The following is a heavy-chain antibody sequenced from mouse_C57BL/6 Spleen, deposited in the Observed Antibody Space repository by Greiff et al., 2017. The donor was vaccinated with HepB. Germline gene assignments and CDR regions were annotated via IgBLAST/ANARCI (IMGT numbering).Heavy chain of an antibody. CDR2: INPSNGGT. D-gene: IGHD1-1*01. V-gene: IGHV1-53*01. CDR1: GYTFTSYW. J-gene: IGHJ1*03. Sequence: QVQLQQPGTELVKPGASVKLSCKASGYTFTSYWMHWVKQRPGQGLEWIGNINPSNGGTNYNEKFKSKATLTVDKSSSTAYMQLSSLTSEDSAVYYSARGGYGSSYGYFDVWGTGTTVTVSS. CDR3: ARGGYGSSYGYFDV.